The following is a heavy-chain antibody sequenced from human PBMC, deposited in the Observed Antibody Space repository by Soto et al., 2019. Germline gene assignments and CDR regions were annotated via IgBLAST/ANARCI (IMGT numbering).Heavy chain of an antibody. D-gene: IGHD1-26*01. J-gene: IGHJ4*02. CDR3: AKASYSGSYAPFDY. Sequence: LRLSCAASGFTFSSYAMSWVRQAPGKGLEWVSAISGSGGSTYYADSVKGRFTISRDNSKNTLYLQMNSLRAEDTAVYYCAKASYSGSYAPFDYWGQGTLVTVSS. CDR2: ISGSGGST. V-gene: IGHV3-23*01. CDR1: GFTFSSYA.